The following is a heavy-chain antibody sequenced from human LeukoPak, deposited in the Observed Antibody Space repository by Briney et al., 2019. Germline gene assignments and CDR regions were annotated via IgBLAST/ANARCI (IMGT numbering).Heavy chain of an antibody. CDR3: ARITIFGVDVAWFDP. Sequence: ASVKVSCKASGYTFTSYGINWARQAPGQGLEWMGWISAYNGNTNYAQKVQGRVTMSTDTSTSTACMELRSLRSDDTAVYYCARITIFGVDVAWFDPWGQGTLVTVSS. D-gene: IGHD3-3*01. V-gene: IGHV1-18*01. CDR2: ISAYNGNT. J-gene: IGHJ5*02. CDR1: GYTFTSYG.